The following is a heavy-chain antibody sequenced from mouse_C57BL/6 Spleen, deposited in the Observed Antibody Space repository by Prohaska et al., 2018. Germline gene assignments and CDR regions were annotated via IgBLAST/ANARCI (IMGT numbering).Heavy chain of an antibody. J-gene: IGHJ1*03. D-gene: IGHD2-1*01. CDR2: ISSGGSYT. Sequence: LEWVATISSGGSYTYYPDSVKGRFTISRDNAKNTLYLQMSSLKSEDTATYYCARGDGNYPYWYFDVWGTGTTVTVSS. CDR3: ARGDGNYPYWYFDV. V-gene: IGHV5-6*01.